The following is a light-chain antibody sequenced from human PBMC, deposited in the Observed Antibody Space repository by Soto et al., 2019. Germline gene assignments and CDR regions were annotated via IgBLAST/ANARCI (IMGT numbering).Light chain of an antibody. V-gene: IGLV2-14*01. Sequence: QSALTQPASVSGSPGKSITISCTGTSSDVGDYNYVSWYQQHPGKAPKLLLYEVSYRPSGVSNRFSGSKSGNTASLTISGLQADDEAYYHCSSHTSSSSLVVFGGGTKLTVL. CDR3: SSHTSSSSLVV. CDR2: EVS. CDR1: SSDVGDYNY. J-gene: IGLJ2*01.